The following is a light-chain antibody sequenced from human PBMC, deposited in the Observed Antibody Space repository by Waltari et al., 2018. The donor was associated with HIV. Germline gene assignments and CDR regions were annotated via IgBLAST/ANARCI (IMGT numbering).Light chain of an antibody. CDR2: DNN. J-gene: IGLJ3*02. CDR3: GTWDSSLGGWV. CDR1: SSNIWRNY. Sequence: QSVFTQPPSVSASPGQKVTISCPGSSSNIWRNYVSWYQQLPGAAPKLLIYDNNKRPSGIPDRFSGSKSGTSATLDITGLQTGDEADYYCGTWDSSLGGWVFGGGTKLAVL. V-gene: IGLV1-51*01.